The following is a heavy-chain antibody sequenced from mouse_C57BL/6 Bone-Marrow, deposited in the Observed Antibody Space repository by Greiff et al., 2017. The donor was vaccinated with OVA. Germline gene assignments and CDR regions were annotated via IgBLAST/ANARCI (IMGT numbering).Heavy chain of an antibody. CDR2: ISYDGSN. Sequence: EVHLVESGPGLVKPSQSLSLTCSVTGYSITSGYYWNWIRQFPGNKLEWMGYISYDGSNNYNPSLKNRISITRDTSKNQFFLKLNSVTTEDTATYYCARFYGYDAGDYWGQGTTLTVSS. J-gene: IGHJ2*01. CDR1: GYSITSGYY. V-gene: IGHV3-6*01. CDR3: ARFYGYDAGDY. D-gene: IGHD2-2*01.